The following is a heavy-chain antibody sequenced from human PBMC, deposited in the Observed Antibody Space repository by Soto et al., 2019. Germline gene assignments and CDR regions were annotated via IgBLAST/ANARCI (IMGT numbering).Heavy chain of an antibody. CDR2: INHSGST. CDR3: ARGRIFTTGGVGGMDV. Sequence: SETLCLTCAVYGGSFGGYYWSWIRQPPGKGLEWIGEINHSGSTNYNPSLKSRVTISVDTSKNQFSLKLSSVTAADTAVYYCARGRIFTTGGVGGMDVWGQGTTVTVSS. D-gene: IGHD3-3*01. J-gene: IGHJ6*02. CDR1: GGSFGGYY. V-gene: IGHV4-34*01.